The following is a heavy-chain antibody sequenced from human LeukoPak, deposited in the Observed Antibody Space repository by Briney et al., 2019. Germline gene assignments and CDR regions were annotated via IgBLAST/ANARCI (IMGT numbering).Heavy chain of an antibody. V-gene: IGHV5-51*01. Sequence: GESLKISCKGSGYTFSSYWIGWVRPMPGKGLEWMGIIYPDDSDTRYSPSFQGQVTISADKSISTAYLQWSSLKASDTAMYYCARLAYCSNDVCYSNYYYSMGVWGKGTTVTVSS. CDR3: ARLAYCSNDVCYSNYYYSMGV. J-gene: IGHJ6*03. D-gene: IGHD2-8*01. CDR2: IYPDDSDT. CDR1: GYTFSSYW.